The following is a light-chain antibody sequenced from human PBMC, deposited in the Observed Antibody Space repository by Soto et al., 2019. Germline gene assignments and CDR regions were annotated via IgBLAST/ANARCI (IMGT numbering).Light chain of an antibody. CDR1: XXXVGGYGY. V-gene: IGLV2-14*01. Sequence: QSALTQPASVSGSPGQSITISCTGTXXXVGGYGYVSWYQQHPGKAPKLMIYEVSNRPSGVSKRFSGSKSGNTASLNISGHQAEDEADYYCSSYTSGSTYVFGTGTKVTVL. CDR3: SSYTSGSTYV. CDR2: EVS. J-gene: IGLJ1*01.